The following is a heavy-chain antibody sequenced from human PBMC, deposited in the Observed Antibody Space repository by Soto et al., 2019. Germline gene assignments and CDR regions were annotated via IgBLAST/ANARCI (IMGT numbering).Heavy chain of an antibody. CDR3: ARDPCSGGSCYSLYWFDP. V-gene: IGHV4-34*01. Sequence: QGKGLEWIGEINHRGSTNYNPPNKRGDTISVDTSKNQFSLKLSSVTAADTAVYYCARDPCSGGSCYSLYWFDPWGQGTLVTVSS. CDR2: INHRGST. D-gene: IGHD2-15*01. J-gene: IGHJ5*02.